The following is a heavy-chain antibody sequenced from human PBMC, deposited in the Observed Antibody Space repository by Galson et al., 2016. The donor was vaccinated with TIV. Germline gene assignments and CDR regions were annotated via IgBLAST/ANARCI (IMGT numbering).Heavy chain of an antibody. D-gene: IGHD4-23*01. CDR3: AKRINYGGDAFEN. J-gene: IGHJ3*02. V-gene: IGHV3-23*01. CDR2: IVGTGGTT. Sequence: SLRLSCAASGFTFSSYAMHWVCQAPGKGLEWVSGIVGTGGTTYYADSVKGRFSISRDNSKNTLYLQMNSLRGEDTALYYCAKRINYGGDAFENWGQGTMVTVSS. CDR1: GFTFSSYA.